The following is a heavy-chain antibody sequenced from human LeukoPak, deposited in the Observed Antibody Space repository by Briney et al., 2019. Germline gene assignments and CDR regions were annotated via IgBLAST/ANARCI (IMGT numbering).Heavy chain of an antibody. CDR2: ISSSSSTI. D-gene: IGHD3-22*01. CDR1: GFTFSSHS. J-gene: IGHJ4*02. V-gene: IGHV3-48*01. CDR3: ARGAYYYED. Sequence: GGSLRLSCAASGFTFSSHSMNWVREAPGKGLEWVSYISSSSSTIYYADSVKGRFPISRDNAKNSLYLQMNSLRAEDTAVYYCARGAYYYEDWGQGTLVTVSS.